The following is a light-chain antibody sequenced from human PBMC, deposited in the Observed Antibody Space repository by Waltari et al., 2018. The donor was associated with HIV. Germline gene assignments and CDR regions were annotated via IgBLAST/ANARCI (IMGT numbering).Light chain of an antibody. J-gene: IGKJ2*01. Sequence: EIVMTQSPATLSVSPGERVTLSCRASQSVSSNLAWYQRKPGQAPRLLIYGASNRATGIPARFSGSGSGTEFTLTISSLQSEDFAVYYCHQYNNWPPAYTFGQGTELEIK. CDR2: GAS. CDR3: HQYNNWPPAYT. CDR1: QSVSSN. V-gene: IGKV3-15*01.